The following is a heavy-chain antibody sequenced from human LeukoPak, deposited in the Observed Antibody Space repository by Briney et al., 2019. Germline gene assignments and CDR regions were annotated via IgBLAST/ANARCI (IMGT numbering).Heavy chain of an antibody. CDR2: INPNSGGT. CDR3: ARETEGIVVVPAAIGFDY. Sequence: ASVKVSCKASGYTFAGYYMHWVRQAPGQGLEWMGRINPNSGGTNYAQKFQGRVTTTRDTSISTAYMGLRRLRSDDTAVYYCARETEGIVVVPAAIGFDYWGQGTLVTVSS. J-gene: IGHJ4*02. V-gene: IGHV1-2*06. CDR1: GYTFAGYY. D-gene: IGHD2-2*01.